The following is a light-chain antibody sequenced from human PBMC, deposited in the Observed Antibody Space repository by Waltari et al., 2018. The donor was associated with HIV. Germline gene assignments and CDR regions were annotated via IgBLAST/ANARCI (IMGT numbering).Light chain of an antibody. Sequence: MMQSPDILPVSPGEGVTLTCRASQSVNTKVAWYQQRPGQAPRLLIYGSSTRAAGFPARFSGGGSGTEFTLTISSLQSEDFALYFCHQYNNWPYTFGQGTKLDIK. CDR3: HQYNNWPYT. CDR2: GSS. J-gene: IGKJ2*01. V-gene: IGKV3-15*01. CDR1: QSVNTK.